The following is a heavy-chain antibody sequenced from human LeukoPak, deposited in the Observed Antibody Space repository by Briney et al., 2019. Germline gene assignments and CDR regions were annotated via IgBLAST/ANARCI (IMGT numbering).Heavy chain of an antibody. J-gene: IGHJ4*02. CDR2: ISYDGSNK. V-gene: IGHV3-30*18. CDR1: GFTFSSYG. D-gene: IGHD2-2*01. Sequence: PGRSLRLSCAASGFTFSSYGMHWVRQAPGKGLEWVAVISYDGSNKYYADSMKGRFTISRDNSKNTLYLQMNSLRAEDTAVYYCAKAEGVEYQLPYGYPARWGQGTLVTVSS. CDR3: AKAEGVEYQLPYGYPAR.